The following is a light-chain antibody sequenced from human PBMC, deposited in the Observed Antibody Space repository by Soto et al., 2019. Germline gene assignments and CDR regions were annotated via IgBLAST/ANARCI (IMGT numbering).Light chain of an antibody. J-gene: IGLJ1*01. CDR1: SSDVGGYNY. V-gene: IGLV2-14*01. CDR3: SSYTSSSTSGYV. Sequence: QSALTQPASVSGSPGRSITISSPGTSSDVGGYNYVSWYQQHPGKAPKLMIYDVSNRPSGVSNRFSGSKSGNTASLTISGLQAEDEADYYCSSYTSSSTSGYVFGTGTKVTVL. CDR2: DVS.